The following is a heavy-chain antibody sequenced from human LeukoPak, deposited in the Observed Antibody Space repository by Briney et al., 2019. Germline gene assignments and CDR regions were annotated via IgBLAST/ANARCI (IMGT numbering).Heavy chain of an antibody. CDR3: ARMETGTTYGY. V-gene: IGHV4-34*01. D-gene: IGHD1-7*01. CDR1: GGSFSGYY. CDR2: INHSGST. Sequence: PSETLSLTCAVYGGSFSGYYWSWIRQPPGQGLEWIGEINHSGSTNYNPSLKSRVTISVDTSKNQFSLKLSSVTAADTAVYYCARMETGTTYGYWGQGTLVTVSS. J-gene: IGHJ4*02.